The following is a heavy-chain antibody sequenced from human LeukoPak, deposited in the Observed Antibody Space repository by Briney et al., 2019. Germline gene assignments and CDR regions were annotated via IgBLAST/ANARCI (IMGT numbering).Heavy chain of an antibody. V-gene: IGHV4-31*03. CDR2: TYYGGST. D-gene: IGHD6-19*01. Sequence: PSETLSLTCTVSGDSISSGGYYWSWIRHHPGKGLEWIGYTYYGGSTYYTPTLESRVSMSIDTSAYQFSLKLSSVTAADTAVYYCARSGPHGGWYYFDYWGQGTLVTVSS. CDR1: GDSISSGGYY. CDR3: ARSGPHGGWYYFDY. J-gene: IGHJ4*02.